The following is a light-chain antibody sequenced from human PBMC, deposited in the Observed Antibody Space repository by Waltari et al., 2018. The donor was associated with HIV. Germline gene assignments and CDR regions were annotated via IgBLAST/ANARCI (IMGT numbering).Light chain of an antibody. CDR3: HQYSDWPST. CDR2: STF. CDR1: QTVGSN. V-gene: IGKV3-15*01. Sequence: IVITQSPATLSVFPGYTATLACRASQTVGSNLAFYQQNPCQPPTLLIYSTFTRATGVPARFSGSGSGTESTLIINTLQSEDFAVYFCHQYSDWPSTFGQGTKLEVK. J-gene: IGKJ2*01.